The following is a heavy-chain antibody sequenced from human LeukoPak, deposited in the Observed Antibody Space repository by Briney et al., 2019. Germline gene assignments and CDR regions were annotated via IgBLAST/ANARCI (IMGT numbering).Heavy chain of an antibody. CDR2: IKQDGNDK. CDR3: ARGLDCSSTSCYGLYAFDM. CDR1: EFTFNTYW. D-gene: IGHD2-2*01. Sequence: GGSLRLSCAASEFTFNTYWMSWVRQAPGKGLEWVANIKQDGNDKYYVDSVKGRFAISRDNAKNSLFLQMNSLRAEDTAVYYCARGLDCSSTSCYGLYAFDMWGQGTMVTVSS. J-gene: IGHJ3*02. V-gene: IGHV3-7*01.